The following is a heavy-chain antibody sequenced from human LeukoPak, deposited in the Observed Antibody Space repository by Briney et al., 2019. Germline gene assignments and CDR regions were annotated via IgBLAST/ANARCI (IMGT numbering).Heavy chain of an antibody. V-gene: IGHV5-51*01. CDR1: SYNFRNYW. J-gene: IGHJ5*02. D-gene: IGHD3-16*01. CDR3: ARRNYYDVWYDP. Sequence: GESLKISCKASSYNFRNYWIGWVRQMPGKGLEWMGIIYPGGSETQYMPSFEGQVTISVDESTSTVYLQWSTLKASDTAMYYCARRNYYDVWYDPWGQGTLVTVSS. CDR2: IYPGGSET.